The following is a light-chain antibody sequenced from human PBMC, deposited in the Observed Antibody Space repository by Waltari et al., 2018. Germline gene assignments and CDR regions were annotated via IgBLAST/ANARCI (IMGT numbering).Light chain of an antibody. CDR1: SSDIGNYNH. Sequence: QSALTQPASVSESPGPSVTISCTGTSSDIGNYNHVSWYQQHPGKAPKLIIFEVYAPPSGVSDRLSASKAANPASLTISGLQAEDEADYYLGSYTNSSTWVFGGGTSLTVL. CDR3: GSYTNSSTWV. J-gene: IGLJ3*02. CDR2: EVY. V-gene: IGLV2-14*01.